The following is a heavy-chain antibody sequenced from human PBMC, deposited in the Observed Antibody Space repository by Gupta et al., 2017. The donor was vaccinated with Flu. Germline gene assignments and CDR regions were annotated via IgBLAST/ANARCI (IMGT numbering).Heavy chain of an antibody. CDR2: ISGSGGST. J-gene: IGHJ5*02. D-gene: IGHD4-4*01. CDR1: GFTFSSYA. CDR3: ARPPHRVIINWFDP. V-gene: IGHV3-23*01. Sequence: EVQLLESGGGLVQPGGSLRLSCAASGFTFSSYAMSWVRQAPGKGLEWVSAISGSGGSTYYADSVKGRFTISRDNSKNTLYLQMNSLRAEETAVYYCARPPHRVIINWFDPGGQGTLVTVSS.